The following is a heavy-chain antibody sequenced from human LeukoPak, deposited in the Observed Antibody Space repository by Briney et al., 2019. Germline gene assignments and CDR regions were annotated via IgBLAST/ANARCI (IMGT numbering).Heavy chain of an antibody. D-gene: IGHD3-22*01. V-gene: IGHV1-2*02. Sequence: ASVKVSCKASGYTYTGYYMHWVRQAPGQGLEWMGWINPNSGGTNYAQKFQGRVTMTRDTSISTAYMELSRLRSDDTAVYYCARAPVGGGSGYYSPSNYWGQGTLVTVSS. CDR3: ARAPVGGGSGYYSPSNY. CDR1: GYTYTGYY. J-gene: IGHJ4*02. CDR2: INPNSGGT.